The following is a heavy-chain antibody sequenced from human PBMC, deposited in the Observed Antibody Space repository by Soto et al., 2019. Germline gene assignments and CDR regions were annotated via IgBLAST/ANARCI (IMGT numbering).Heavy chain of an antibody. J-gene: IGHJ5*02. Sequence: TGGSLRLSCAASGFTFSSYGMHWVRQAPGKGLEWVAVIWYDGSNKYYADSVKGRFTISRDNSKNTLYLQMNSLRAEDTAVYYCARDILVATLTNWFDPWGQGTLVTVSS. CDR3: ARDILVATLTNWFDP. CDR2: IWYDGSNK. D-gene: IGHD5-12*01. V-gene: IGHV3-33*01. CDR1: GFTFSSYG.